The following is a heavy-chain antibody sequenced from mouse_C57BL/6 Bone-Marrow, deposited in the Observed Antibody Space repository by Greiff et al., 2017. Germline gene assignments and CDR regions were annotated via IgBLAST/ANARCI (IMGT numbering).Heavy chain of an antibody. CDR1: GFNIKDDY. V-gene: IGHV14-4*01. Sequence: EVQLQQSGAELVRPGASVKLSCTASGFNIKDDYMHWVKQRPEQGLEWIGGIDPENGDTEYASKFQGKATITADPSSNTAYLQLSSLTSEDTAVYYCTDYYGSSFDYWGQGTTLTVSS. D-gene: IGHD1-1*01. CDR2: IDPENGDT. CDR3: TDYYGSSFDY. J-gene: IGHJ2*01.